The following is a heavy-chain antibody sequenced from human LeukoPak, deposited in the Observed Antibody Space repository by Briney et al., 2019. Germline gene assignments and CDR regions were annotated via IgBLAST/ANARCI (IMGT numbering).Heavy chain of an antibody. CDR3: TTSYYDSSGYHN. D-gene: IGHD3-22*01. CDR2: IKSKTDGGTT. J-gene: IGHJ4*02. CDR1: GFTFSSYA. V-gene: IGHV3-15*01. Sequence: GGALRLSCAASGFTFSSYAMSWVRQAPGKGLEWVGRIKSKTDGGTTDYAAPVKGRFTISRDDSKNTLYLQMNSLKTEDTAVYYCTTSYYDSSGYHNWGQGTLVTVSS.